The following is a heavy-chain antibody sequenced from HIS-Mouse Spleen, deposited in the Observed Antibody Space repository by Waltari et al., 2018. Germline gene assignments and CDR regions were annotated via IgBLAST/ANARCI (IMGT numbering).Heavy chain of an antibody. Sequence: QVQLQESGPGLVKPSETLSLTCTVSGYSISSGYYWGWIGQPPGKGLEWIGSIYHSGSTYYNPSLKSRVTISVDTSKNQFSLKLSSVTAADTAVYYCARDPGYSSSSNAFDIWGQGTMVTVSS. CDR3: ARDPGYSSSSNAFDI. CDR1: GYSISSGYY. J-gene: IGHJ3*02. V-gene: IGHV4-38-2*02. CDR2: IYHSGST. D-gene: IGHD6-6*01.